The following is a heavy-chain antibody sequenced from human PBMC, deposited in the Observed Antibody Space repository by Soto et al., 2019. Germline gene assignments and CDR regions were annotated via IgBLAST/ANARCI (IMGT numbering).Heavy chain of an antibody. J-gene: IGHJ4*02. V-gene: IGHV3-74*01. Sequence: GGSLRLSCAASGFTFSSYWMHWVRQAPGKGLVWVSRINSDGSSTSYADSVKGRFTISRDNAKNTLYLQMNSLRAEDTAVYYCARYGSQWLVLGDYFDYWGQGTLVTVSS. CDR3: ARYGSQWLVLGDYFDY. D-gene: IGHD6-19*01. CDR2: INSDGSST. CDR1: GFTFSSYW.